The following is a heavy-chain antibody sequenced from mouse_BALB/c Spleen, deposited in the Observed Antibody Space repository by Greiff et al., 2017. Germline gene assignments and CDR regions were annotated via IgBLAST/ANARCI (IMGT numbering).Heavy chain of an antibody. V-gene: IGHV1-7*01. J-gene: IGHJ2*01. CDR2: INPSTGYT. CDR3: ARGRGFITTVVGPFDY. CDR1: GYTFTSYW. Sequence: VQLQQSGAELAEPGASVKMSCKASGYTFTSYWMHWVKQRPGQGLEWIGYINPSTGYTEYNQKFKDKATLTADKSSSTAYMQLSSLTSEDSAVYYCARGRGFITTVVGPFDYWGQGTTLTVSS. D-gene: IGHD1-1*01.